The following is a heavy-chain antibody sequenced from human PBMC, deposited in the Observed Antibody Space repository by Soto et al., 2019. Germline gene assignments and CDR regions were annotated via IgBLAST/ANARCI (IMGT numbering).Heavy chain of an antibody. D-gene: IGHD3-22*01. CDR2: ISNDGGDK. CDR1: GFTLGTYG. Sequence: QVQLAESGGGVVQPGRSLTITCAASGFTLGTYGMHWVRQAPGKGLEWVAVISNDGGDKYYSDSVMGRFTISRDNSKNTLFLQIKGLRAEYTAVYFCAKEFFYSISFYPSLDALDIWGQGTVVTVSS. J-gene: IGHJ3*02. CDR3: AKEFFYSISFYPSLDALDI. V-gene: IGHV3-30*18.